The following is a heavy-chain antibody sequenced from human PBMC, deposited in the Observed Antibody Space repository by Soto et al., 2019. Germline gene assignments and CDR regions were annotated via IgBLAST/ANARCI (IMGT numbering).Heavy chain of an antibody. J-gene: IGHJ6*02. Sequence: PGESLKISCKGSGYTFTTYWIAWVRQMPGKGLEWMGIIYPGDSDTKYSPSLQGQVTISADKSISTAYLQWSNLKASDSATYYCARSGSGTYERSKYYFYGMDVWGQGATVTVSS. V-gene: IGHV5-51*01. D-gene: IGHD3-10*01. CDR1: GYTFTTYW. CDR2: IYPGDSDT. CDR3: ARSGSGTYERSKYYFYGMDV.